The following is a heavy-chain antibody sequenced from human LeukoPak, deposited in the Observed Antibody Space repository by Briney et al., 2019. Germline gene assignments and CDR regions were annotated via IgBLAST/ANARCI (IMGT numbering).Heavy chain of an antibody. V-gene: IGHV3-7*01. J-gene: IGHJ4*02. CDR2: IKDDGSQK. CDR3: ARRNSGTWWSFDS. CDR1: RFTFNSYW. Sequence: GGSLRLSCEASRFTFNSYWMSWVRQAPGKGLEWVANIKDDGSQKNYIDSVKGRFTISRDNAKASLFLQMNSLSSEDTAVYYCARRNSGTWWSFDSWGQGTLVTVSS. D-gene: IGHD2-15*01.